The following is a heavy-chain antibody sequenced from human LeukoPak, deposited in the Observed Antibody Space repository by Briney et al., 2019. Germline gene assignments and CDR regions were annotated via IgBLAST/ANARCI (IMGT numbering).Heavy chain of an antibody. V-gene: IGHV4-59*08. CDR2: IYYSGST. J-gene: IGHJ4*02. D-gene: IGHD5-18*01. Sequence: PSETLSLTCTVSGGSISSYYWSWIRQPPGKGLEWIGYIYYSGSTNYNPSLKSRVTISVDTSKNQFSLKLSSVTAADTAVYYCARNLVDTAMAPLDYWGQGTLVTVSS. CDR3: ARNLVDTAMAPLDY. CDR1: GGSISSYY.